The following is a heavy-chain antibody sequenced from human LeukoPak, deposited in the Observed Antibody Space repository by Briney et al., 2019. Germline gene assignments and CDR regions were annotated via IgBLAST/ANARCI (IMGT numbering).Heavy chain of an antibody. Sequence: GGSLRLSCAASGFTVSSNYMSWVRQAPGKGLEWVSVIYSGGSTYYADSVKGRFTISRDNSKNTLYLQINSLRAEDTAVYYCARDLYYDILTGHIHYYYGMDVWGQGTTVTVSS. CDR2: IYSGGST. J-gene: IGHJ6*02. D-gene: IGHD3-9*01. CDR3: ARDLYYDILTGHIHYYYGMDV. V-gene: IGHV3-53*01. CDR1: GFTVSSNY.